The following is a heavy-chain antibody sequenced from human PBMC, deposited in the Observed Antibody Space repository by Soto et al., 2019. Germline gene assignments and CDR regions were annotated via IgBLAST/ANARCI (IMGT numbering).Heavy chain of an antibody. Sequence: EVQLLESGGGLVQPGGSLRLSCAASGFTFSNYAMRWVRQAPGKGLEWVSAISGSGDSTYYADSVKGRFTISRDNSKNTLYLQMNGLRAEDTAVYDCAKRGSGSYFDYWGQGTLVTVSS. V-gene: IGHV3-23*01. CDR1: GFTFSNYA. J-gene: IGHJ4*02. CDR2: ISGSGDST. CDR3: AKRGSGSYFDY. D-gene: IGHD1-26*01.